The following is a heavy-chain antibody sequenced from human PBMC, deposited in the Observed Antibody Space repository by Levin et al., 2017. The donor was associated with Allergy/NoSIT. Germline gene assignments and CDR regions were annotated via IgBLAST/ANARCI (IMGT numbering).Heavy chain of an antibody. CDR3: ATSNYYDGSGYSFLAYDY. D-gene: IGHD3-22*01. Sequence: GESLKISCAASGFSFSSYGMHWVRQAPGKGLEWVAIISYDGNEKYYAGSVKGRFTISRDNSKNTLYLQMDSLRAEDTAVYYCATSNYYDGSGYSFLAYDYWGQGTLVTVSS. J-gene: IGHJ4*02. CDR1: GFSFSSYG. V-gene: IGHV3-30*03. CDR2: ISYDGNEK.